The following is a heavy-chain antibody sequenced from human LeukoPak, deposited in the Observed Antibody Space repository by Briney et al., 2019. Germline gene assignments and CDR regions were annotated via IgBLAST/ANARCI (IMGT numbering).Heavy chain of an antibody. V-gene: IGHV4-38-2*01. Sequence: PSETLSLTCAVSGYSISSGYYWGWIRQPPGKGLEWIGSICHSGSTYYNPSPKSRVTISVDTSKNQFSLKLSSVTAADTAVYYCARGGDCDFWSGYHYYYYYMDVWGKGTTVTVSS. J-gene: IGHJ6*03. D-gene: IGHD3-3*01. CDR3: ARGGDCDFWSGYHYYYYYMDV. CDR1: GYSISSGYY. CDR2: ICHSGST.